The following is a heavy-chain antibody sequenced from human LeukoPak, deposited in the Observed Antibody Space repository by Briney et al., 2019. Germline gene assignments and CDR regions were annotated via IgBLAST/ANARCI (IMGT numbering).Heavy chain of an antibody. Sequence: GGSLRLSCAASGFTFNTYGMSWVRHSPGKGLEWVSAISGSATGYMTNYADSVKGRFTISRDNDKNTLYLQMSSLRAEDTAVYYCAKAMSVVAQYYFDYWGQGTLVTVSS. CDR1: GFTFNTYG. D-gene: IGHD2-15*01. J-gene: IGHJ4*02. V-gene: IGHV3-23*01. CDR3: AKAMSVVAQYYFDY. CDR2: ISGSATGYMT.